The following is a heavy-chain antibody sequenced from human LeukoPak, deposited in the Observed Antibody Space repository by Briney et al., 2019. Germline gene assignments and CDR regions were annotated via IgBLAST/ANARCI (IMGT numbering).Heavy chain of an antibody. J-gene: IGHJ5*02. CDR2: SYYRGST. Sequence: SQTLSLTCTVSGDSISSGGYSWSWIRQHPGKGLEWIGYSYYRGSTNYNPSLKSRVTISVDTSKNQFSLKLSSVTAADTAVYYCARAYVVVPAAPAGWFDPWGQGTLVTVSS. CDR1: GDSISSGGYS. CDR3: ARAYVVVPAAPAGWFDP. D-gene: IGHD2-2*01. V-gene: IGHV4-31*03.